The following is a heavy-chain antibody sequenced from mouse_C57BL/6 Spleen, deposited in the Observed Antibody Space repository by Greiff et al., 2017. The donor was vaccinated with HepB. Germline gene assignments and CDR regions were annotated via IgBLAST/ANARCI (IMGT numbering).Heavy chain of an antibody. D-gene: IGHD1-1*01. Sequence: QVQLKQSGAELARPGASVKLSCKASGYTFTSYGISWVKQRTGQGLEWIGEIYPRSGNTYYNEKFKGKATLTADKSSSTAYMELRSLTSEDSAVYFCARVFYYGSQPLYYYAMDYWGQGTSVTVSS. CDR2: IYPRSGNT. CDR3: ARVFYYGSQPLYYYAMDY. CDR1: GYTFTSYG. J-gene: IGHJ4*01. V-gene: IGHV1-81*01.